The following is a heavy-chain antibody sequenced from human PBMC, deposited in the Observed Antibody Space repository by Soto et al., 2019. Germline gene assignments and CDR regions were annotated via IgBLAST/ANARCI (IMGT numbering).Heavy chain of an antibody. J-gene: IGHJ4*02. CDR3: ARHYSWYCGDGGDCYLLDY. CDR1: GDSISSGFYY. V-gene: IGHV4-39*01. Sequence: QVQLQESGPGLVKPSETLSLTCTVSGDSISSGFYYWGWVRQTPGKGLEWIGNIYHSGSTSYNPSLKSRVTISVDTSNNQISLYLSPVTATDTAVYYCARHYSWYCGDGGDCYLLDYWGQGILVTVSS. CDR2: IYHSGST. D-gene: IGHD2-21*02.